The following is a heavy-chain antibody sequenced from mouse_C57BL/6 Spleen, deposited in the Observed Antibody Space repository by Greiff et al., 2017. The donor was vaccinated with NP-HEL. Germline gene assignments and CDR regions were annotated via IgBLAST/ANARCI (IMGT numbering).Heavy chain of an antibody. CDR1: GYTFTSYG. Sequence: QVQLQQSGAELARPGASVKLSCKASGYTFTSYGISWVKQRTGQGLEWIGEIYPRSGNTYYNEKFKGKATLTADKSSSTAYMELRSLTSEDSAVYFCATAQATDWYFDVWGTGTTVTVSS. V-gene: IGHV1-81*01. CDR2: IYPRSGNT. D-gene: IGHD3-2*02. CDR3: ATAQATDWYFDV. J-gene: IGHJ1*03.